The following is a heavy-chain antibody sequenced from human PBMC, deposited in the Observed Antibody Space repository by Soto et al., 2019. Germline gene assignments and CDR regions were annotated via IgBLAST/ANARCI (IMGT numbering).Heavy chain of an antibody. Sequence: EVQLLESGGGLVQPGGSLRLSCAASGFTFSNYAMNWVRQAPGKGLEWVSAISGSGSTYYADSVKGRFTISRDNSKNTLYLQMNSLRAEDTAVYYCAEVPLRLDYFDYWGPGTLVTVSS. D-gene: IGHD5-12*01. V-gene: IGHV3-23*01. J-gene: IGHJ4*02. CDR2: ISGSGST. CDR3: AEVPLRLDYFDY. CDR1: GFTFSNYA.